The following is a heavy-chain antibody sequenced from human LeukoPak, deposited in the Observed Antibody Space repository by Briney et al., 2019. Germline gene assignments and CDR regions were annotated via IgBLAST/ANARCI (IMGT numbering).Heavy chain of an antibody. V-gene: IGHV4-59*08. Sequence: SETLSLTCTVSGGSISSYYGSWIRQPPGKGLEWIGYIYYSGSTNYNPSLKSRVTISVDTSKNQFSLKLSSVTAADTAVYYCARHASSGWPDFDYWGQGTLVTVSS. CDR2: IYYSGST. CDR1: GGSISSYY. D-gene: IGHD6-19*01. CDR3: ARHASSGWPDFDY. J-gene: IGHJ4*02.